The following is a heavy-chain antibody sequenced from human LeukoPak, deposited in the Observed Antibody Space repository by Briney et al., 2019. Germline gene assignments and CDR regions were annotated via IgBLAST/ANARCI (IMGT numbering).Heavy chain of an antibody. V-gene: IGHV4-61*02. J-gene: IGHJ6*03. CDR2: IYTGGST. CDR3: AIMGLNTSGYYGHYDYDYRDV. D-gene: IGHD3-22*01. CDR1: GGSISSGSYY. Sequence: SSETLSLTCTVSGGSISSGSYYWSWIPQPAGKGLEWIGRIYTGGSTNYNPSLKSRVTISIDTSKNQFSLKLSSVTAADTAVYYCAIMGLNTSGYYGHYDYDYRDVWGKGTTVTVSS.